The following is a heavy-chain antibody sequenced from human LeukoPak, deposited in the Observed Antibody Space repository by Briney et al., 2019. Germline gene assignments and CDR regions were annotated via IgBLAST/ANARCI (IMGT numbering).Heavy chain of an antibody. Sequence: VASVKVSCKASGYTFTSYDINWVRQATGQGLEWMGWMNPNSGNTGYAQEFQGRVTMTRNTSISTAYMELSSLRSEDTAVYYCARGCSSSWYKANWFDPWGQGTLVTVSS. D-gene: IGHD6-13*01. CDR2: MNPNSGNT. V-gene: IGHV1-8*01. CDR3: ARGCSSSWYKANWFDP. J-gene: IGHJ5*02. CDR1: GYTFTSYD.